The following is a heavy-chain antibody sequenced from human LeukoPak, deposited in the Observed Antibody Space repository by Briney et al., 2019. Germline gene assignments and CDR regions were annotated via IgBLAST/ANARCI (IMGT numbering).Heavy chain of an antibody. CDR2: IYPGDSDT. CDR3: AGRGYCSGGSCYFHFDY. J-gene: IGHJ4*02. V-gene: IGHV5-51*01. D-gene: IGHD2-15*01. Sequence: GESLQISCQGSGYSFTSYWIGWVRQMPGKGLEWMGSIYPGDSDTRYSPSFQGQVTFPADKSINTAYVQWSSLEASDTAMYYCAGRGYCSGGSCYFHFDYWGQGTLVTVSS. CDR1: GYSFTSYW.